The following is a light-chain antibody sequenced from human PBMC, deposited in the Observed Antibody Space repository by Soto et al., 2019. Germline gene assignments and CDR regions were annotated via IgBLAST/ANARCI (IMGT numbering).Light chain of an antibody. Sequence: DIQMTQSPSSLSASVGDRVTITCRASQSIISYLNWYHQKPGKAPKLLIYDASSLQSGVPSRFSGSGSGTDLTLTISSLQPEDSATYYCQQSYSTPLTFGGGTKVEIK. CDR2: DAS. CDR1: QSIISY. V-gene: IGKV1-39*01. CDR3: QQSYSTPLT. J-gene: IGKJ4*01.